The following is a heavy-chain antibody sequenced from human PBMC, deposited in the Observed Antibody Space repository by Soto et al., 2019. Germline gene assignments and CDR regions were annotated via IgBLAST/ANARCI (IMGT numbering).Heavy chain of an antibody. CDR1: GFTFSRYA. V-gene: IGHV3-23*01. J-gene: IGHJ4*02. CDR3: AKGLIGYSSSSGFDY. CDR2: ISGSGGST. D-gene: IGHD6-6*01. Sequence: EVQLLESGGGLVQPGGSLRLSCAASGFTFSRYAMSWVRQAPGKGLEWVSAISGSGGSTYYADSVKGRFTISRDNSKNTLYLQMNSLRAEDTAVYYCAKGLIGYSSSSGFDYWGQGTLVTVSS.